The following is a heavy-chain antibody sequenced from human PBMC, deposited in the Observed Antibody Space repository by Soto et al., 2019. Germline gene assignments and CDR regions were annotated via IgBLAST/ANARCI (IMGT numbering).Heavy chain of an antibody. CDR1: GFSFSSYT. CDR3: ARAHEVAWFDS. Sequence: GGSLRLSCAASGFSFSSYTMNWVRQAPGKGLQWVSSITNRGTHTYSADSVKGRFTISRDNDKNSLHLQMNNLRAEDTAIYFCARAHEVAWFDSWGLGTLVTVSS. J-gene: IGHJ5*01. D-gene: IGHD2-15*01. CDR2: ITNRGTHT. V-gene: IGHV3-21*01.